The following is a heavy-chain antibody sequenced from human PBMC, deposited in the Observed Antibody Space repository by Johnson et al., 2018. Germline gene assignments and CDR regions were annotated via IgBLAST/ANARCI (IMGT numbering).Heavy chain of an antibody. CDR3: ARRGDYDEGYFQH. CDR1: GFTFDTFA. CDR2: ISPRGEDI. V-gene: IGHV3-48*03. J-gene: IGHJ1*01. D-gene: IGHD4-17*01. Sequence: EVQLVESGGGLVQPGGSLRLSCAASGFTFDTFAMNWVRQAPGKGLEWVSYISPRGEDIHYVDSVKGRFSISRDNAKNSLYLQMNSRRGEGTAVYYCARRGDYDEGYFQHWGQGTLVIVSS.